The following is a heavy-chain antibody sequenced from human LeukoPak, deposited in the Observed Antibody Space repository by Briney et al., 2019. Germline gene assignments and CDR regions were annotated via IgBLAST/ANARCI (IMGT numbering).Heavy chain of an antibody. V-gene: IGHV1-24*01. J-gene: IGHJ4*02. D-gene: IGHD7-27*01. Sequence: GASVKVPCKVSGYTLTELSMHWVRQAPGKGLEWMGGFDPEDGETIYAQKFQGRVTMTEDTSTDTAYMELSSLRSEDTAVYYCATGESLTGVFDYWGQGTLVTVSS. CDR3: ATGESLTGVFDY. CDR2: FDPEDGET. CDR1: GYTLTELS.